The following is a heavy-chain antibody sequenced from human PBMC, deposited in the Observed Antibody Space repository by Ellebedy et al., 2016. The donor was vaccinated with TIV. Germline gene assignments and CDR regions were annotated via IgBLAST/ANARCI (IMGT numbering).Heavy chain of an antibody. V-gene: IGHV3-7*01. J-gene: IGHJ5*02. D-gene: IGHD3-22*01. CDR2: IKNDGSEK. CDR1: GFTFSDYW. CDR3: AREHFYYDNSGYEYNWFDP. Sequence: GESLKISCAASGFTFSDYWMRWIRQAPGKGLEWVANIKNDGSEKYYVDSVKSRFSISRDNAKKSLDLQMDSLRVEDTAVYYCAREHFYYDNSGYEYNWFDPWGQGTLVTVSS.